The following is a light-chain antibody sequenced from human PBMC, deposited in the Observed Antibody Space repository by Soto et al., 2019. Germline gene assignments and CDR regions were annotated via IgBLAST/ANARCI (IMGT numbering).Light chain of an antibody. J-gene: IGKJ4*01. CDR2: DAS. CDR1: QSVSSY. V-gene: IGKV3-11*01. CDR3: QQRSNWPKLT. Sequence: EIVLTQSPATLSLSPGERATLSCRASQSVSSYLAWYQQKPGQAPRLLIYDASNRATGIPARFSGSGSGTDFTLTTSSLEPEDFAVYYCQQRSNWPKLTFGGGTKV.